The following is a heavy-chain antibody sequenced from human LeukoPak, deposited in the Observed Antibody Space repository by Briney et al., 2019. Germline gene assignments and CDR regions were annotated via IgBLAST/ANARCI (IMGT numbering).Heavy chain of an antibody. CDR3: ARSYYGSGTRRFYYYYMDV. Sequence: SETLSLTCTVSGASISSYYWSWIRQPAGKGLEWIGRIYTSGRTNYSPSLKSRVSMSLDTSKNQFSLNLSSVTAADTAIYYCARSYYGSGTRRFYYYYMDVWGKGTTVTVSS. J-gene: IGHJ6*03. D-gene: IGHD3-10*01. CDR2: IYTSGRT. CDR1: GASISSYY. V-gene: IGHV4-4*07.